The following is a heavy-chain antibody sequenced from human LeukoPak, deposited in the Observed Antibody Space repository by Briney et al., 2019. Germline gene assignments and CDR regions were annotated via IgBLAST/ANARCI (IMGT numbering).Heavy chain of an antibody. CDR1: GGSISSSSYY. Sequence: SETLSLTCTVSGGSISSSSYYWGWIRQPPGKGLEWIGSIYYSGSTYYNPSLQSRVTISVDTSKNQFSLKLRSVTAADTAVYYCARHGTSSYYYYAMDVWGQGTTVTVSS. CDR3: ARHGTSSYYYYAMDV. V-gene: IGHV4-39*01. J-gene: IGHJ6*02. D-gene: IGHD1-1*01. CDR2: IYYSGST.